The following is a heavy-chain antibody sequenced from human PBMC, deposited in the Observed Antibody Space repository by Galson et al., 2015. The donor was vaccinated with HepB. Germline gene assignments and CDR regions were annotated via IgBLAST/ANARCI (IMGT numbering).Heavy chain of an antibody. CDR1: GFTFSNYW. CDR2: IKTDGSST. CDR3: ATGGSFPNGD. D-gene: IGHD1-26*01. V-gene: IGHV3-74*01. J-gene: IGHJ4*02. Sequence: SLRLSCAASGFTFSNYWMHWVRQAPGKGLVWLSRIKTDGSSTSYADSVQGRFTISRDNAKATVYLQMNSLRVEDTAVYYCATGGSFPNGDRGQGTLVTVSS.